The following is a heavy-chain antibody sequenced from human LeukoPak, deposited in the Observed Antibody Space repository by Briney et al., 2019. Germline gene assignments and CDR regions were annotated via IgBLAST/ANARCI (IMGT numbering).Heavy chain of an antibody. CDR2: IYYSGST. J-gene: IGHJ4*02. Sequence: ASETLSLTSSVSGGSISSYYWSWLRQPPGQGLAWIGYIYYSGSTNYNPSLKSRVTISVATSKNPFSLQLSSLTAAATAAYYRSREGGDIAAAGTPYYFDYWGQGTLVTVSS. D-gene: IGHD6-13*01. CDR1: GGSISSYY. CDR3: SREGGDIAAAGTPYYFDY. V-gene: IGHV4-59*01.